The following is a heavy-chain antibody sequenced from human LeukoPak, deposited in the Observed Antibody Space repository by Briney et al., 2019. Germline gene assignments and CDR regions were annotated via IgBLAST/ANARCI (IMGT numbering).Heavy chain of an antibody. Sequence: ASVKVSCKASGYTFTSYYMHWGRQAPGQGLEWMGIINPSGGSTSYAQKFQGRVTITADESTSTAYMELSSLRSEDTAVYYCARDRGEIAAHFDYWGQGTLVTVSS. CDR3: ARDRGEIAAHFDY. J-gene: IGHJ4*02. CDR1: GYTFTSYY. V-gene: IGHV1-46*01. D-gene: IGHD6-13*01. CDR2: INPSGGST.